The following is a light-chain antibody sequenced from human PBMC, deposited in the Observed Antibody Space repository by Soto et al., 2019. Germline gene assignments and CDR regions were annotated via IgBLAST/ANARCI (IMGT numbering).Light chain of an antibody. J-gene: IGLJ2*01. CDR2: LEGSGSY. V-gene: IGLV4-60*03. Sequence: QSVLTQSSSASASLGSSVKLTCTLSSGHSSYIIAWHQQQPGKAPRYLMKLEGSGSYNKGSGVPDRISGYSSGADRYLTISNLQSEDEADYYCETWDSNTLVFGGGTKVTVL. CDR3: ETWDSNTLV. CDR1: SGHSSYI.